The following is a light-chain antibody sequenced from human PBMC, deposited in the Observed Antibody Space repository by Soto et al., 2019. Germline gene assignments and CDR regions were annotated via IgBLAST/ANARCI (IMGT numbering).Light chain of an antibody. Sequence: QSALTQPPSASGTPGQRVTISCSGSSSNIESNTVNWYQQLPGTAPKLFIYSNNQRPSGVPDRFSGSKSGTSASLAISGLQSEDEADYYCAAWDDSLSTYVFGTGTKLTVL. J-gene: IGLJ1*01. V-gene: IGLV1-44*01. CDR3: AAWDDSLSTYV. CDR1: SSNIESNT. CDR2: SNN.